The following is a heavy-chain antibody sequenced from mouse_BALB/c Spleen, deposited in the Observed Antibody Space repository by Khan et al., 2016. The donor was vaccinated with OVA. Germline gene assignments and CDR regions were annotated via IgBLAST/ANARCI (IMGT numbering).Heavy chain of an antibody. J-gene: IGHJ3*01. Sequence: EVQVVESGGDLVKPGGSLKLSCAASGFTFSTYGISWVRQTPDKRLEWVATVSTGGSYTYYPDSVKGRFTISRDNAKNTLYLQMSGLKSEDTAMFYCTRLAYYYDSEGFAYWGQGTLVTVSA. CDR3: TRLAYYYDSEGFAY. CDR2: VSTGGSYT. D-gene: IGHD1-1*01. CDR1: GFTFSTYG. V-gene: IGHV5-6*01.